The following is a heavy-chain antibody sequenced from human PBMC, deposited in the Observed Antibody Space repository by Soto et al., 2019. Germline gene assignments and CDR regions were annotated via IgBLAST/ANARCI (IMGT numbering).Heavy chain of an antibody. V-gene: IGHV3-74*01. CDR2: INSVGSTT. D-gene: IGHD3-16*01. CDR1: GFTFTNYW. Sequence: EVQLVESGGGLVQPGGSLRLSCAASGFTFTNYWMHWVRQAPGKGLVWVSRINSVGSTTAYADSVKGRFTISRDNVKNSVYVPLNSRRRGVMVGCYCARGWGNGETGGMYWGQGTLV. CDR3: ARGWGNGETGGMY. J-gene: IGHJ4*02.